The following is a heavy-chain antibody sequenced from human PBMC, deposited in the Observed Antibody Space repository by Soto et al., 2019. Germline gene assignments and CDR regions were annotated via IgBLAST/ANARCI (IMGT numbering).Heavy chain of an antibody. D-gene: IGHD3-10*01. CDR3: ARFPNYYGSGSDYQYYFDS. V-gene: IGHV3-23*01. CDR1: GFSFSAYT. CDR2: ISTSGGTT. Sequence: HPGGSLRLSCVASGFSFSAYTMTWVRQAPGKGLEWVSSISTSGGTTYYADSVKGRFIISRDHFKNTLYLQMNSLRADDTAIFYCARFPNYYGSGSDYQYYFDSWGLGTLVTVSS. J-gene: IGHJ4*02.